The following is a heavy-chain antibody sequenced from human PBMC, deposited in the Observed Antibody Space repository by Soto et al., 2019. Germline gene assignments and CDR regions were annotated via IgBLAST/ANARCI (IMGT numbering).Heavy chain of an antibody. J-gene: IGHJ3*01. V-gene: IGHV3-30*18. CDR1: GFNFFSYG. D-gene: IGHD3-22*01. CDR3: AKEYYDSKYHFEL. CDR2: ISFDGRNK. Sequence: GGSLALACAASGFNFFSYGMHGVRQAPGKGLGWVADISFDGRNKPYEDSVKDRFTISRDNSKNTLFLQMNSLRAEDTAVYFCAKEYYDSKYHFELWGQGTMVTVS.